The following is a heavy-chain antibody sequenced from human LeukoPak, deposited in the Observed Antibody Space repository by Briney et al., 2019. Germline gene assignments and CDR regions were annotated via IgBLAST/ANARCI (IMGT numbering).Heavy chain of an antibody. D-gene: IGHD3-22*01. V-gene: IGHV3-23*01. J-gene: IGHJ4*02. Sequence: QTGGSLRLSCAASGFTFSSYAMSWVRQAPGKGLEWVSAISGSGGSTYYADSVKGRFTISRDNSKNTLYLQMNSLRAEDTAVYYCASHLETMIVSGYFDYWGQGTLVTVSS. CDR3: ASHLETMIVSGYFDY. CDR1: GFTFSSYA. CDR2: ISGSGGST.